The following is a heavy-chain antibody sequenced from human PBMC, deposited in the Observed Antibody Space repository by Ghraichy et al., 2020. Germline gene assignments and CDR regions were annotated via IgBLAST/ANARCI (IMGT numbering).Heavy chain of an antibody. J-gene: IGHJ6*02. CDR3: ARDLFRGDGYNFIYYSGMDV. CDR1: GFTFEDYP. V-gene: IGHV3-43*01. Sequence: LSLTCAASGFTFEDYPMHWVRQAPGKGLEWVSLITWDGDSTYYAESVKGRFTISRDNSKNSLYLQINSLRTEDTALYYCARDLFRGDGYNFIYYSGMDVWGQGTTVTVSS. D-gene: IGHD5-24*01. CDR2: ITWDGDST.